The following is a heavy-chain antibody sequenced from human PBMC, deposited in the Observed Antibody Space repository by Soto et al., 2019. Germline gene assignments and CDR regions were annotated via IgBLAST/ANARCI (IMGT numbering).Heavy chain of an antibody. Sequence: PGGSLRLSCAASGFTFNNYAMSWVRQTPGEGLEWVSAISGSGVSTYYADSVRGRFTISRDNSKNTLYLQMNSLGADDTAVYYCVKENLRYGDYSPFAYWGQGTLVTVSS. D-gene: IGHD4-17*01. J-gene: IGHJ4*02. CDR2: ISGSGVST. CDR3: VKENLRYGDYSPFAY. V-gene: IGHV3-23*01. CDR1: GFTFNNYA.